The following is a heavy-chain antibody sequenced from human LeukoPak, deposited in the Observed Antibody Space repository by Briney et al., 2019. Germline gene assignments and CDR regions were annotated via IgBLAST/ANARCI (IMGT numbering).Heavy chain of an antibody. D-gene: IGHD3-9*01. Sequence: GGSLRLSCVASGFTFSSYAMSWVRQAPGKGLEWVSAISGSGGSTYYADSVKGRFTISRDNSKNTLYLQMNSLRAEDTAVYYCAKRRDYDILTGYLDYFDYWGQGTLVTVSS. CDR3: AKRRDYDILTGYLDYFDY. CDR2: ISGSGGST. V-gene: IGHV3-23*01. CDR1: GFTFSSYA. J-gene: IGHJ4*02.